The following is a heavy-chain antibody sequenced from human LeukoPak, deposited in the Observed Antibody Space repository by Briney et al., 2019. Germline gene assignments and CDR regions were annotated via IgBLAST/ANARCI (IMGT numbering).Heavy chain of an antibody. V-gene: IGHV1-2*06. CDR1: GYTFTAYY. J-gene: IGHJ4*02. Sequence: ASVKVSCKASGYTFTAYYMYWVRQAPGQGLECMGRINPNSGGTNYAQKFQGRVTMTGDTSISTAYMELSRLRSDDTAVYYCARDKGPIFCGGDCSYFDYWGQGTLVTVSS. CDR3: ARDKGPIFCGGDCSYFDY. D-gene: IGHD2-21*02. CDR2: INPNSGGT.